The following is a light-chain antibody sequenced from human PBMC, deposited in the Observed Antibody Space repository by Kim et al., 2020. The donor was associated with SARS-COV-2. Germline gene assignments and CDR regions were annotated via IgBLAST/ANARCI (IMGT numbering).Light chain of an antibody. CDR3: QQLNHYPWT. CDR2: AAS. V-gene: IGKV1-9*01. CDR1: QDTSNS. J-gene: IGKJ1*01. Sequence: GDRVAVPCRASQDTSNSLTSYQHKAGKAPKLLILAASTLQSVFPSRFSGSGSGTEFTLTISSLQAEDFVTYYCQQLNHYPWTFRQGTKVDIK.